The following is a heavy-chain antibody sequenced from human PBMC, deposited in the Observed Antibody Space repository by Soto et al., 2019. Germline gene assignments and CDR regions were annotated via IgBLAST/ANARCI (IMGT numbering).Heavy chain of an antibody. J-gene: IGHJ5*02. CDR1: GFSLNTRGVG. V-gene: IGHV2-5*01. Sequence: QITLKESGPTLVKPTQTLTLTCTFSGFSLNTRGVGVGWIRQAPAKTLEWLALISWNGDERYSPSLRSRVNVTRDTPKNQVVVTLNNMEHVDTATYYSVQHVITFTYDSKGDVTSYSWFDQWGQGTLVTVSS. D-gene: IGHD3-22*01. CDR2: ISWNGDE. CDR3: VQHVITFTYDSKGDVTSYSWFDQ.